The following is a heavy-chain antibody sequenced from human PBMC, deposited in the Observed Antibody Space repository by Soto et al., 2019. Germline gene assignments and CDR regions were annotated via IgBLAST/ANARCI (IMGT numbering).Heavy chain of an antibody. D-gene: IGHD3-22*01. Sequence: PSETLSLTCTVSGGSISSGGYYWSWIRQHPGKGLEWIGYIYYSGSTYYNPSLKSRVTISVDTSKNQFSLKLSSVTAADTAVYYCARNYYYDSSGYYPAYFDTWGQGTLVTVSS. CDR2: IYYSGST. CDR1: GGSISSGGYY. V-gene: IGHV4-31*03. CDR3: ARNYYYDSSGYYPAYFDT. J-gene: IGHJ4*02.